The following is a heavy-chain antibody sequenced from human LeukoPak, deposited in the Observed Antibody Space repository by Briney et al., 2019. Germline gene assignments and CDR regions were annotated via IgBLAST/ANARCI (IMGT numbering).Heavy chain of an antibody. CDR3: TTISGGLVGATEDDAFDI. CDR1: GFTFTNAW. J-gene: IGHJ3*02. V-gene: IGHV3-15*01. CDR2: IQRKTDGGTT. Sequence: GGSLRLSCTASGFTFTNAWMSWVRQAPGKGLEWVGRIQRKTDGGTTDYAAPVKGRFTISRDDSKNTLYLQMNSLKTEDTAVYYCTTISGGLVGATEDDAFDIWGQGTMVTVSS. D-gene: IGHD1-26*01.